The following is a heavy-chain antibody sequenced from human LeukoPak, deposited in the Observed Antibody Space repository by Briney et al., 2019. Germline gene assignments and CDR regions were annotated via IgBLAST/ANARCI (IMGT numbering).Heavy chain of an antibody. J-gene: IGHJ4*02. CDR3: ARAPHYIAVAGKAFDY. D-gene: IGHD6-19*01. Sequence: GGSLRLSCAASGFTVSSYAMHWVRQAPGKGLEWVAVISYDGSNKYYADSVKGRFTISRDNSKNMLYLQMNSLRAEDTAVYYCARAPHYIAVAGKAFDYWGQGTLVTVSS. CDR1: GFTVSSYA. CDR2: ISYDGSNK. V-gene: IGHV3-30-3*01.